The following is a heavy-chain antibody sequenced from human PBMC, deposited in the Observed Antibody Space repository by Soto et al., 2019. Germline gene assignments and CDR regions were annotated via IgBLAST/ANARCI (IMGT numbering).Heavy chain of an antibody. V-gene: IGHV4-39*01. CDR2: IYYSGST. CDR1: GGSISSSSYY. J-gene: IGHJ6*02. D-gene: IGHD6-19*01. CDR3: ARLTPVAGTIGYYYYGMDG. Sequence: SETLSLTCTVSGGSISSSSYYWGWIRQPPGKGLEWIGSIYYSGSTYYNPSLKSRVTISVDTSKNQFSLKLSSVTAADTAVYYCARLTPVAGTIGYYYYGMDGWGQGTTVTVSS.